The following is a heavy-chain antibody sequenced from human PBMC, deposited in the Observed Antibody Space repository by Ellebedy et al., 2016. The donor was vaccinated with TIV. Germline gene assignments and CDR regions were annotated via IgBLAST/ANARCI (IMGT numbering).Heavy chain of an antibody. Sequence: GSLRLXXTVSGGSISSSSYYWGWIRQPPGKGLEWIGSIYYSGSTYYNPSLKSRVTISVDTSKNQFSLKLSSVTAADTAVYYCARHAQDLQPGTGYYYYYGMDVWGQGTTVTVSS. D-gene: IGHD6-13*01. J-gene: IGHJ6*02. CDR2: IYYSGST. V-gene: IGHV4-39*01. CDR1: GGSISSSSYY. CDR3: ARHAQDLQPGTGYYYYYGMDV.